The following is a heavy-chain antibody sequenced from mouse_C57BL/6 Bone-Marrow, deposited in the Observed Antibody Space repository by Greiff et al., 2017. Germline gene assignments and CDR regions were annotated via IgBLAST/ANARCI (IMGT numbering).Heavy chain of an antibody. CDR3: ARYGGDY. CDR2: ISSGGSYT. Sequence: EVMLVESGGDLVKPGGSLKLSCAASGFTFSSYGMSWVRQTPDKRLEWVATISSGGSYTYYPDSVKGRFTISRDNAKNTLYLQMSSLKSEDTAMYYCARYGGDYWGQGTTLTVSS. D-gene: IGHD2-10*02. J-gene: IGHJ2*01. V-gene: IGHV5-6*01. CDR1: GFTFSSYG.